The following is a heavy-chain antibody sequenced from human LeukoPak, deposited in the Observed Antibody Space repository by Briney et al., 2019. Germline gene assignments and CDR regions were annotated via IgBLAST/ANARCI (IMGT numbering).Heavy chain of an antibody. D-gene: IGHD6-13*01. CDR3: ATPGRIPEAANWFDP. J-gene: IGHJ5*02. CDR1: GFTFPNAW. V-gene: IGHV3-15*01. CDR2: IKSRTDGGTT. Sequence: GGSLRLSCAASGFTFPNAWMSWLRQAPGKGLEWVGHIKSRTDGGTTDYAAPVKGRLTISRDDSENTLYLQMNSLKTEDTAVYYCATPGRIPEAANWFDPWGQGTLVTVSS.